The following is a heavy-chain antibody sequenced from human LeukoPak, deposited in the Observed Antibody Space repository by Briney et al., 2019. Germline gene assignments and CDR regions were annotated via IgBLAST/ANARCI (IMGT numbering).Heavy chain of an antibody. CDR3: ASSIAAAGYFDY. CDR2: IYTSGST. Sequence: SQTLSLTCTVSGGSISSGSYYWSWIRQPAGKGLEWIRRIYTSGSTNYNPSLKSRVTISVDTSKNQFSLKLSSVTAADTAVYYCASSIAAAGYFDYWGQGTLVTVSS. D-gene: IGHD6-13*01. V-gene: IGHV4-61*02. J-gene: IGHJ4*02. CDR1: GGSISSGSYY.